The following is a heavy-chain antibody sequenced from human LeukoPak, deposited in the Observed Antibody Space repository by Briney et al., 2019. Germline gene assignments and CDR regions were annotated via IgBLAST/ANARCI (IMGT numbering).Heavy chain of an antibody. CDR3: AREGILGVY. CDR2: IDPNSGGT. CDR1: GYTFTGYY. V-gene: IGHV1-2*02. Sequence: ASLKVSCKASGYTFTGYYIHWVRQAPGQGLEWMGWIDPNSGGTNYAQKFQGRVTMTRDTSISTAYMELSRLRSDDTAVYYCAREGILGVYWGQGTLVTVSS. D-gene: IGHD3-16*01. J-gene: IGHJ4*02.